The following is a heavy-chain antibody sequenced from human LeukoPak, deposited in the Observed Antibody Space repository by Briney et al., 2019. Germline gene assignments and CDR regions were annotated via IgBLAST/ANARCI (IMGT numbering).Heavy chain of an antibody. D-gene: IGHD5-18*01. CDR2: INQSGGT. CDR3: ARVGYSYSINDRSRTGLGAYPTKYYYYMDV. J-gene: IGHJ6*03. V-gene: IGHV4-34*01. Sequence: PSETLSLTCAVYGGSFSDYSWTWIRQPPGKGLEWIGEINQSGGTNHNPSLMSRVIMSVDTSKNQISLKVNSVTAADTAVYYCARVGYSYSINDRSRTGLGAYPTKYYYYMDVWAKGPRSPSR. CDR1: GGSFSDYS.